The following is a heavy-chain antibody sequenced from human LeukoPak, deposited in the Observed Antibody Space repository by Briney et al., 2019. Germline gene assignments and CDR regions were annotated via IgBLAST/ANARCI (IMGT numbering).Heavy chain of an antibody. Sequence: GESLKISCKGSGYSFTSYWIGWARRMPGKGLEWMGIIYPGDSDTRYSPSFQGQVAISVDKSISTAYLQWSSLKASDTAMYYCARRAYCSSTSCRYFDYWGQGALVTVSS. CDR2: IYPGDSDT. D-gene: IGHD2-2*01. CDR1: GYSFTSYW. V-gene: IGHV5-51*01. CDR3: ARRAYCSSTSCRYFDY. J-gene: IGHJ4*02.